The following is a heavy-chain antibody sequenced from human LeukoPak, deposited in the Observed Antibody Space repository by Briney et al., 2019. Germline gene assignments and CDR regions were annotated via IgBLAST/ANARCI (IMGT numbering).Heavy chain of an antibody. CDR2: ISGSGGST. V-gene: IGHV3-23*01. CDR3: AKPRGYCSSTSCYANYYYYYGMDV. CDR1: GFTFSSYA. D-gene: IGHD2-2*01. J-gene: IGHJ6*04. Sequence: GGSLRLSCAASGFTFSSYAMSWVRQAPGKGLEWVSAISGSGGSTYYADSVKGRFTISRDNSKNTLYLQMNSLRAEDTALYYCAKPRGYCSSTSCYANYYYYYGMDVWGKGTTVTVSS.